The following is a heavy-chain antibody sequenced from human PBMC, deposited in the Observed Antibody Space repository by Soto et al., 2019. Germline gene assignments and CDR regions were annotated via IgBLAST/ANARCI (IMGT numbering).Heavy chain of an antibody. CDR2: INPSGGST. Sequence: ASVKVSCKASGYTFTSYYMHWVRQAPGQGLEWMGIINPSGGSTSYAQKFQGRVTMTRDTSTSTVYMELSSLRSEDTAVYYCASVDYDSSGYYHYYFEYWGEGTLVTVSS. V-gene: IGHV1-46*01. D-gene: IGHD3-22*01. CDR1: GYTFTSYY. CDR3: ASVDYDSSGYYHYYFEY. J-gene: IGHJ4*02.